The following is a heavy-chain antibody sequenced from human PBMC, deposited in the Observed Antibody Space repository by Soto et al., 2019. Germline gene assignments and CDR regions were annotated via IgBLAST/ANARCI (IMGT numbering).Heavy chain of an antibody. Sequence: QVQLVQSGAEVKKTGSSVKVSCKASGGTFSIYGFSWGRQAPGQGPEWIGGIIPILTTPNYAQKSQGRVTIVADESTTTVYMELSSLKFEDTAVYYCATSVGIAPTGEDGMDVWGQGTSVTVSS. J-gene: IGHJ6*02. CDR3: ATSVGIAPTGEDGMDV. CDR1: GGTFSIYG. V-gene: IGHV1-69*01. CDR2: IIPILTTP. D-gene: IGHD2-8*02.